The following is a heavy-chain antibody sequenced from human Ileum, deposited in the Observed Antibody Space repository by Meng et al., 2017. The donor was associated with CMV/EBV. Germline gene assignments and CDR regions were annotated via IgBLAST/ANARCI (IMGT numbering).Heavy chain of an antibody. CDR3: VRDPAPVGKGVWFDS. CDR1: GYTFSAYF. CDR2: SNPKTGAT. D-gene: IGHD6-13*01. V-gene: IGHV1-2*02. J-gene: IGHJ5*01. Sequence: ASVKVSCKASGYTFSAYFLHWVRQAPGQGLEWMGWSNPKTGATKYAQTFRDRVTMTLDTSITTAYMDLSRLTSDDTAIYYCVRDPAPVGKGVWFDSWGQGNPV.